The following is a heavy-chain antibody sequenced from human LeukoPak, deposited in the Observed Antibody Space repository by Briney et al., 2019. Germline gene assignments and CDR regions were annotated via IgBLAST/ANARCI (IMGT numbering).Heavy chain of an antibody. V-gene: IGHV3-11*01. CDR1: GFTFSDYY. J-gene: IGHJ6*02. CDR2: ISSSGSTI. D-gene: IGHD1-26*01. Sequence: GGSLRLSCAASGFTFSDYYMSWIRQAPGKGLEWVSYISSSGSTIYYADSVKGRFTISRDNAKNSLYLQMNSLRAEDTAVYYCARGFSGSYPYYYGMDVWGQGTTVTDSS. CDR3: ARGFSGSYPYYYGMDV.